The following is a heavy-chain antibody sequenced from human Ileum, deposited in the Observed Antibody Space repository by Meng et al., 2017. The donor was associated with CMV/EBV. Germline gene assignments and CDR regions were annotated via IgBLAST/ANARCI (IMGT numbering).Heavy chain of an antibody. CDR1: GDSISSNF. CDR2: IYSSGST. D-gene: IGHD6-19*01. CDR3: AREESVGIAVTGTFDY. J-gene: IGHJ4*02. Sequence: QGQRQAFGSGLVNPSQRLFLPCTVSGDSISSNFWSWIRQPAGKGLQWIGRIYSSGSTFYNPSLNSRVTMSVDTSKNQFSLSLASVTAADTAIYFCAREESVGIAVTGTFDYWGQGILVTVSS. V-gene: IGHV4-4*07.